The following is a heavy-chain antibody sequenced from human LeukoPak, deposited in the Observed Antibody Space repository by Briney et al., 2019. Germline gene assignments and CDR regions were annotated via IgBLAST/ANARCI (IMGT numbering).Heavy chain of an antibody. D-gene: IGHD1-26*01. CDR1: GFTFSSYA. CDR2: ISSDGNTK. CDR3: ARRRIVGSTDDAFDI. V-gene: IGHV3-30-3*01. J-gene: IGHJ3*02. Sequence: GGSLRLSCAASGFTFSSYAMHWVRQAPGKGLEWAAVISSDGNTKYYADSVKGRFTISRDNSNNTLYLQMNSLRADDTAIYYCARRRIVGSTDDAFDIWAKGQWSPSLQ.